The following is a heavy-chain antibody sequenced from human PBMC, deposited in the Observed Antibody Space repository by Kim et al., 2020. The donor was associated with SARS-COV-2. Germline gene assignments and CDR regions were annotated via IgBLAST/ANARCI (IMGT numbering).Heavy chain of an antibody. CDR3: AKDYLGASSTFDS. D-gene: IGHD3-10*01. Sequence: GGSLRLSCAASGFIFTNYRIHWVRRAPGKGLEWVAFISNDGTKKDYIDSVRGRFTISRDNIKNRVYLQMNSLRTADTAIYYCAKDYLGASSTFDSWGQGTLVTVSS. CDR1: GFIFTNYR. V-gene: IGHV3-30*18. CDR2: ISNDGTKK. J-gene: IGHJ4*02.